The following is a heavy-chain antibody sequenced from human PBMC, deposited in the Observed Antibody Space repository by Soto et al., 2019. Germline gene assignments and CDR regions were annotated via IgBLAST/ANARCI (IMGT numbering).Heavy chain of an antibody. J-gene: IGHJ6*02. D-gene: IGHD5-18*01. CDR2: IIPIFGTA. CDR1: GGTFSSYA. V-gene: IGHV1-69*13. CDR3: ARGVVDTAMADLASYGMDV. Sequence: GASVKVSCKASGGTFSSYAISWVRQAPGQGLEWMGGIIPIFGTANYAQKFQGRVAITADESTSTAYMELSSLRSEDAAVYYCARGVVDTAMADLASYGMDVWGQGTTVTVSS.